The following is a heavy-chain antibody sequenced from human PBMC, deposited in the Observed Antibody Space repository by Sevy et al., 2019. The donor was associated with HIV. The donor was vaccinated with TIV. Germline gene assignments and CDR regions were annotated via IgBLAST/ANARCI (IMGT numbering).Heavy chain of an antibody. CDR2: IKSKTDGGTT. J-gene: IGHJ4*02. V-gene: IGHV3-15*01. CDR1: GFTFSNAW. D-gene: IGHD3-10*01. CDR3: TTVPDMVRGVIITIHLGPPDY. Sequence: GGSLRLSCAASGFTFSNAWMSWVRQAPGKGLEWVGRIKSKTDGGTTDYAAPVKGRFTISRDDSKNTLYLQMNSLKTEDTAVYYCTTVPDMVRGVIITIHLGPPDYWGQGTLVTVSS.